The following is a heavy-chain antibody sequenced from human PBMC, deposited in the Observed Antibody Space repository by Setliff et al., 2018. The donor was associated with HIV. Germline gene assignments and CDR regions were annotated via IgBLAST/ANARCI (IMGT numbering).Heavy chain of an antibody. J-gene: IGHJ4*02. CDR1: GFSLSNTRMG. Sequence: SGPTLVNPTETLTLTCTVSGFSLSNTRMGVSWIRQPPGKALEWLAHIFPNDEKSYSASLKSRVTISEDTSKSQVVLTMTNMDPLDTATYFCARYNFRRGYWDYFDYWGQGTQVTV. CDR2: IFPNDEK. D-gene: IGHD3-3*01. CDR3: ARYNFRRGYWDYFDY. V-gene: IGHV2-26*01.